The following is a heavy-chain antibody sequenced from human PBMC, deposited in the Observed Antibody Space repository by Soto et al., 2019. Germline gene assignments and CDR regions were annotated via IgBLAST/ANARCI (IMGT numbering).Heavy chain of an antibody. D-gene: IGHD2-2*01. CDR2: INPNSGGT. CDR3: ARDHCSSTSCSGKDAFDI. J-gene: IGHJ3*02. V-gene: IGHV1-2*04. CDR1: GYTFTGYY. Sequence: QVQLVQSGAEVKKPGASVKVSCKASGYTFTGYYMHWVRQAPGQGLEWMGWINPNSGGTNYAQKFQGWVTMTRDTSISTAYMELSRLRSDDTAVYYCARDHCSSTSCSGKDAFDIWGQGTMVTVSS.